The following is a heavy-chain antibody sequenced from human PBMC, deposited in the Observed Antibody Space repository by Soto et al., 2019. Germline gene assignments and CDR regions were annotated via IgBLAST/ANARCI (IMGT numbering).Heavy chain of an antibody. J-gene: IGHJ6*02. D-gene: IGHD1-1*01. V-gene: IGHV4-4*02. Sequence: SETLSLTCAVFGGSISSSNWWSWVRQPPGKGLEWIGEIYHSGSTNYNPSLKSRVTISVDKSKNQFSLKLSSVTAADTAVYYCARDRGHNWNDRFYYYYGMDVWGQGTTVTVSS. CDR2: IYHSGST. CDR3: ARDRGHNWNDRFYYYYGMDV. CDR1: GGSISSSNW.